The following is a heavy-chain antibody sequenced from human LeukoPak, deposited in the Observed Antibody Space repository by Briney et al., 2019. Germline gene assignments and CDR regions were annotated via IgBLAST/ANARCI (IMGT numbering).Heavy chain of an antibody. CDR2: IQYDGSNE. Sequence: GGSLRLSCAASGFTFSSYGMHWVRQAPGKGLEWVAYIQYDGSNEQYADSVKGRFSISRDSSKNILYLQMNSLRAEDTAVYYCVRDRDWGFDYWGQGTLVTVSS. D-gene: IGHD3/OR15-3a*01. CDR1: GFTFSSYG. V-gene: IGHV3-30*02. J-gene: IGHJ4*02. CDR3: VRDRDWGFDY.